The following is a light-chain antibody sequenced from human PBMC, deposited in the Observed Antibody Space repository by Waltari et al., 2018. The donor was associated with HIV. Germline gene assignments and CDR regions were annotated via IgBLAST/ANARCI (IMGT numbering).Light chain of an antibody. CDR1: QSLSSY. V-gene: IGKV3-15*01. J-gene: IGKJ4*01. CDR3: QQFHNWPHT. Sequence: IFLTQSPPTLSVSPGDTATLSCRASQSLSSYLAWYQQKPGQAPRLLINGASTRATGTPVRCSGGGSGTEFSLTISSLRSEDYAVYYCQQFHNWPHTFGGGTKVEIK. CDR2: GAS.